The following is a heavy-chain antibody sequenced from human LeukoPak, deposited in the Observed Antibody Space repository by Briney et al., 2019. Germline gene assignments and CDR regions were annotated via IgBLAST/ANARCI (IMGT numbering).Heavy chain of an antibody. CDR1: GGSISSSSYY. CDR2: IYYSGST. Sequence: SQTLSLTCTVSGGSISSSSYYWGWIRQPPWKGLEWIGSIYYSGSTYYNPSLKSRVTISVDTSKNQFSLKLSSVTAADTAVYYCASQLVPLGPVLRYFDWSGGYFDYWGQGTLVTVSS. CDR3: ASQLVPLGPVLRYFDWSGGYFDY. D-gene: IGHD3-9*01. J-gene: IGHJ4*02. V-gene: IGHV4-39*07.